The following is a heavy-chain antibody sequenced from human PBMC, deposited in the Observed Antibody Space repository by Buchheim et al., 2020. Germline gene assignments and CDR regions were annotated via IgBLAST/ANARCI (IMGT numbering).Heavy chain of an antibody. V-gene: IGHV3-33*01. Sequence: QVQLVESGGGVVQPGTSLRLSCVASGFTFWDSAMHWVRQAPGKGLEWVAMIWYDGNNKYYADSVKGRFTVSRDNSKNMLYLQMNSLRVEDTAVYYCARDPPQSGWSFAAWGQGTL. CDR2: IWYDGNNK. D-gene: IGHD6-19*01. J-gene: IGHJ5*02. CDR1: GFTFWDSA. CDR3: ARDPPQSGWSFAA.